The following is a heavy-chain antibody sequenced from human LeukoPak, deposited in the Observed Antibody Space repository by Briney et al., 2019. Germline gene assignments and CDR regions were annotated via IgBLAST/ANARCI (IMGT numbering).Heavy chain of an antibody. CDR3: TRDGHGDGFLTGYSYFGMDV. J-gene: IGHJ6*02. V-gene: IGHV3-21*01. CDR1: GFSLRTHR. Sequence: GGSLRLSCYASGFSLRTHRMNWVREAPGKGLEGVSSITISSNHIHYADSVKSRFTISRDNAKNSLYLQMNDLRVEDTALYFCTRDGHGDGFLTGYSYFGMDVWGQGTTVTVSS. D-gene: IGHD3-9*01. CDR2: ITISSNHI.